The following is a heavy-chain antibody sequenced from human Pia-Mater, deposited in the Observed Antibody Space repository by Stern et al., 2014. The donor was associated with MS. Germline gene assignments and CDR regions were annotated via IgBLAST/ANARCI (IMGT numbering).Heavy chain of an antibody. J-gene: IGHJ4*02. Sequence: EDQLVESGAEVKKPGESLKISCKGSGYSFTTYWVAWVRQMPGKGLEWMGIIYPTRYSPSFQGQVSISVDKSISTAYLQWSSLKASDTAMYYCARLRLLTYGLDSWGQGTLVTVSS. D-gene: IGHD3-16*01. CDR1: GYSFTTYW. V-gene: IGHV5-51*01. CDR3: ARLRLLTYGLDS. CDR2: IYPT.